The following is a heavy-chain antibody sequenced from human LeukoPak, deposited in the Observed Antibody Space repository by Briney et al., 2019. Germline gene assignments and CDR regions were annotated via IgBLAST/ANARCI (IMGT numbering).Heavy chain of an antibody. CDR2: IYTSGST. Sequence: SETLSLTRTVSGGSISSYYWSWIRQPAGKGLEWIGRIYTSGSTNYNPSLKSRVTMSVDTSKNQFSLKLSSVTAADTAVYYCARVGIRMSYYYMDVWGKGTTVTVSS. J-gene: IGHJ6*03. V-gene: IGHV4-4*07. CDR1: GGSISSYY. D-gene: IGHD3-3*02. CDR3: ARVGIRMSYYYMDV.